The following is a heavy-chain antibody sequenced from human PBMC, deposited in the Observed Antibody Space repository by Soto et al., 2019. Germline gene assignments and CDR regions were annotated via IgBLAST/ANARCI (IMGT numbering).Heavy chain of an antibody. Sequence: GASVKVSCKASGYTFTSYGISWVRQAPGQGLEWMGWISAYNGNTNYAQKLQGRVTMTTDTSTSTAYMELRSLRSDDTAVYYCARGGNDYIWGSSSPFDYWGQGTRVTVSS. V-gene: IGHV1-18*01. CDR1: GYTFTSYG. CDR2: ISAYNGNT. D-gene: IGHD3-16*01. J-gene: IGHJ4*02. CDR3: ARGGNDYIWGSSSPFDY.